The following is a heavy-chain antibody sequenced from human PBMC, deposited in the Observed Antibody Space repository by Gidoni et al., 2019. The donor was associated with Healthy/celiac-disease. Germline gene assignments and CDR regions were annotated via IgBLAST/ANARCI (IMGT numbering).Heavy chain of an antibody. CDR3: AKIGTGTTKLDY. V-gene: IGHV3-23*01. CDR2: ISGSGGST. J-gene: IGHJ4*02. CDR1: GFTFSSYA. Sequence: EVQLLESGGGLVQPGGSLRLSRAASGFTFSSYAMSWVRQAPGKGLEWVSAISGSGGSTYYADSVKGRFTISRDNSKNTLYLQMNSLRAEDTAVYYCAKIGTGTTKLDYWGQGTLVTVSS. D-gene: IGHD1-1*01.